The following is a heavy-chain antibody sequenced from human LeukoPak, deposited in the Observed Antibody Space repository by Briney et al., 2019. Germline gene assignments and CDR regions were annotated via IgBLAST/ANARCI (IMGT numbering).Heavy chain of an antibody. CDR2: IFPGDSDT. CDR1: GYTFTSYW. V-gene: IGHV5-51*01. J-gene: IGHJ4*02. Sequence: GESLKISCKGSGYTFTSYWIGWVRQMPGKGLEWMGIIFPGDSDTRYSPSFQGQVTVSADKSINTAYLQWSSLKASDSGMYYCVRLYGSGSSIFGVSGYWGQGTLVTVSS. CDR3: VRLYGSGSSIFGVSGY. D-gene: IGHD3-10*01.